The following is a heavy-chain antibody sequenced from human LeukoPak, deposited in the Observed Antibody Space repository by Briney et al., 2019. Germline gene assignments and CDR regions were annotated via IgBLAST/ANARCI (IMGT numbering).Heavy chain of an antibody. J-gene: IGHJ4*02. CDR2: INHSGST. CDR1: GGSFSGYY. V-gene: IGHV4-34*01. D-gene: IGHD3-22*01. Sequence: PSETLSLTCAVYGGSFSGYYWSWIRQPPGKGLEWIGEINHSGSTNYNPSLKSRVTISVDTSKNQFSLKLSSVAAADTAVYYCAREASDDSSGPHYFDYWGQGTLVTVSS. CDR3: AREASDDSSGPHYFDY.